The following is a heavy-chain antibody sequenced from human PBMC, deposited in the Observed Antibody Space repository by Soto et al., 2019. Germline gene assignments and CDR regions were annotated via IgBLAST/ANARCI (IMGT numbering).Heavy chain of an antibody. CDR3: ARRACSSTSCYMDYYNYYYGMDV. D-gene: IGHD2-2*02. J-gene: IGHJ6*02. V-gene: IGHV4-34*01. Sequence: SETLSLTGAVYGGSFSGYYWSWIRQPPGKGLESIGEINHSGSTNYNPSLKSRVTISVDTSKNQFSLKLSSVTAADTAVYYCARRACSSTSCYMDYYNYYYGMDVGGQGTTVTVSS. CDR2: INHSGST. CDR1: GGSFSGYY.